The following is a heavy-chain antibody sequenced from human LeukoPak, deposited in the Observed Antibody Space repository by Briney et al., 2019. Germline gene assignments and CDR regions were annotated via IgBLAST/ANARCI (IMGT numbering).Heavy chain of an antibody. CDR1: GFTFSSYS. CDR3: ARSITMVRGVTFDY. D-gene: IGHD3-10*01. V-gene: IGHV3-48*01. J-gene: IGHJ4*02. Sequence: GGSLRLSCAASGFTFSSYSMNWVRQAPGKGLEWVSYISSSSSTIYYADSVKGRFTISRDNAKNSLYLQMNSLRAEDTAVYYCARSITMVRGVTFDYWGQGTLVTVSS. CDR2: ISSSSSTI.